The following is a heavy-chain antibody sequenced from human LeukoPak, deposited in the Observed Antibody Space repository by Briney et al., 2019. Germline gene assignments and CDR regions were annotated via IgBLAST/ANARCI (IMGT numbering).Heavy chain of an antibody. CDR3: ARRTLVVGAGYYFDY. D-gene: IGHD1-26*01. Sequence: GESLKISCKGSGYSFTSYWIGWVRQMPGKGLEWVGIIYPGDSDTRYSPSFQGLVTISADKSISTAYLQWSSLKASDTAMYYCARRTLVVGAGYYFDYWGQGTLVTVSS. CDR2: IYPGDSDT. V-gene: IGHV5-51*01. J-gene: IGHJ4*02. CDR1: GYSFTSYW.